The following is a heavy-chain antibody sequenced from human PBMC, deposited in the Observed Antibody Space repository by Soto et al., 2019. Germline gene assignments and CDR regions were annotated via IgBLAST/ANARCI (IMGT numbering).Heavy chain of an antibody. CDR2: INASGGST. J-gene: IGHJ4*02. Sequence: QVQLVQSGAEVKKPWASVKVSCKASGYTFTSYCMHWVRQAPGQGLVWKGIINASGGSTSYEQKFQGRVTMTRDTSTSTVYMEVRSLGSEDTAVYCCGRASKEDGLWGQGTLVTVSS. CDR3: GRASKEDGL. CDR1: GYTFTSYC. V-gene: IGHV1-46*01.